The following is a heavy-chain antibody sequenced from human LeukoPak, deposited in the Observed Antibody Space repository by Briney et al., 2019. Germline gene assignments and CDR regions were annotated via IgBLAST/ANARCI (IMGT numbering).Heavy chain of an antibody. V-gene: IGHV4-4*08. CDR1: GVSISGFY. J-gene: IGHJ4*02. CDR3: ARRRGGFGEGEFDY. D-gene: IGHD3-10*01. CDR2: SHTGGSI. Sequence: SETLSLTCTVSGVSISGFYWTWIRQPPRKGLEWVGYSHTGGSISSNPSLNSRVAFSMDTSKNQVSLRLNSVTATDTAVYYCARRRGGFGEGEFDYWGQGIPVTVSA.